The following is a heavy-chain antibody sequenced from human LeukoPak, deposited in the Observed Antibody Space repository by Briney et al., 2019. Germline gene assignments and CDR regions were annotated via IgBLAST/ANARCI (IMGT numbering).Heavy chain of an antibody. D-gene: IGHD3-16*02. J-gene: IGHJ3*02. CDR1: GGSFSGYY. CDR3: AREAVYYDYVWGSYRYKTGAFDI. CDR2: INHSGST. V-gene: IGHV4-34*01. Sequence: PSETLSLTCAVYGGSFSGYYWSWIRQPPGKGLEWIGAINHSGSTNYNPSLKSRVTISVDTSKNQFSLKLSSVTAADTAVYYCAREAVYYDYVWGSYRYKTGAFDIWGQGTMVTVSS.